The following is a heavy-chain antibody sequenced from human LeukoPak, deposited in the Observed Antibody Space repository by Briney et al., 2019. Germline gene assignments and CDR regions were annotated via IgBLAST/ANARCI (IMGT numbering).Heavy chain of an antibody. D-gene: IGHD2-15*01. CDR1: GYTFTSYA. V-gene: IGHV7-4-1*02. J-gene: IGHJ5*02. Sequence: ASVKVSCKASGYTFTSYAMNWVRQAPGQGLEWMGWINANTGNPTYAQGFTGRFVFSLDTSVSTAYLQISSLKAEDTAVYYCARGYCSGGSCPNWFDPWGQGTLVTVSS. CDR3: ARGYCSGGSCPNWFDP. CDR2: INANTGNP.